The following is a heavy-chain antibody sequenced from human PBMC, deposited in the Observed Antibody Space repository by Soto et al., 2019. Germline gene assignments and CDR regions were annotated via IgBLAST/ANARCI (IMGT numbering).Heavy chain of an antibody. CDR2: IVPSLDTT. D-gene: IGHD1-20*01. CDR1: GGTFSSSG. Sequence: QVHLVQSGTEVKKPGSSVKVSCKASGGTFSSSGFSWLRQSPGQGLEWMGMIVPSLDTTNYAQKFQAIVTSTADEVTSTAYMELRSLRSEDTAVYYCARWPQTRYPDDPYAVDVWGQGTRVSGSS. CDR3: ARWPQTRYPDDPYAVDV. J-gene: IGHJ6*02. V-gene: IGHV1-69*11.